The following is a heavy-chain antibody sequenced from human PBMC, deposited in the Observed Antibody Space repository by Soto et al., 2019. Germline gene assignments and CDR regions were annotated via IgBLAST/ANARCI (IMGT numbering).Heavy chain of an antibody. D-gene: IGHD4-17*01. CDR2: IYYSGGT. V-gene: IGHV4-59*01. J-gene: IGHJ4*02. CDR1: GGSISSYY. CDR3: ARGDYAKNFDY. Sequence: QVQLQESGPGLVKPSETLSLTCTVSGGSISSYYWSWIRQPPGKGLEWIGYIYYSGGTNYNPSLKSRVTISVDTSKHLFSLKLSSVTAADTAVYYCARGDYAKNFDYWGQGTLVTVSS.